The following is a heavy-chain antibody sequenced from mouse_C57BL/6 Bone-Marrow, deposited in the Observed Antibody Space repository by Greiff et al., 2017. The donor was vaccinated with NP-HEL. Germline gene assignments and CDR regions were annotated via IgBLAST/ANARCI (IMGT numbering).Heavy chain of an antibody. Sequence: QVQLKESGPGLVAPSQSLPITCTVSGFSLTSYAISWVRQPPGKGLEWLGVIWTGGGTNYNSALKSRLSISKDNSKSQVFLKMNSLQTDDTARYYCARKAITTVVATSDYYAMDYWGQGTSVTVSS. CDR1: GFSLTSYA. J-gene: IGHJ4*01. D-gene: IGHD1-1*01. CDR3: ARKAITTVVATSDYYAMDY. V-gene: IGHV2-9-1*01. CDR2: IWTGGGT.